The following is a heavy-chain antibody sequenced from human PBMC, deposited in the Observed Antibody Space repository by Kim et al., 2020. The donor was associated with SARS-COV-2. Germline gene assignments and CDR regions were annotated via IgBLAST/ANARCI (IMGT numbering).Heavy chain of an antibody. J-gene: IGHJ4*02. CDR1: GGTFSSYT. D-gene: IGHD4-17*01. CDR2: IIPILGIA. Sequence: SVKVSCKASGGTFSSYTISWVRQAPGQGLEWMGRIIPILGIANYAQKFQGRVTITADKSTSTANMELSSLRSEDTAVYYCARDRGPPHYGEDYWGQGTLVAVSS. CDR3: ARDRGPPHYGEDY. V-gene: IGHV1-69*04.